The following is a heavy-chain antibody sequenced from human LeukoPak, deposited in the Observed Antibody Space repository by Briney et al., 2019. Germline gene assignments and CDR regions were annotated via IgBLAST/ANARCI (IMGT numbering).Heavy chain of an antibody. CDR1: GYTFTSYG. CDR2: ISAYNGNT. D-gene: IGHD3-9*01. Sequence: ASVKVSCKASGYTFTSYGISWVRQAPGQGLEWMGWISAYNGNTNYAQKLQGRVTMTTDTSTSTAYMELRSLRSDDTAVYYCARDPTILGAFDYWGQGALVTVSS. CDR3: ARDPTILGAFDY. J-gene: IGHJ4*02. V-gene: IGHV1-18*01.